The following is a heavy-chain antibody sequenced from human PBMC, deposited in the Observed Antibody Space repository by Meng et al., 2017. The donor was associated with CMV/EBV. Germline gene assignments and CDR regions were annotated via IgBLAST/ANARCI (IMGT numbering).Heavy chain of an antibody. J-gene: IGHJ4*02. Sequence: QVQLQQGAAGLLKPTETLSLTCAFYGGSVRGYSWSWIRQPPGKGLEWIGEINHSGSTNYNPSLKSRVTISVDTSKNQFSLKLSSVTAADTAVYYCASSLTYPDYWGQGTLVTVSS. CDR1: GGSVRGYS. D-gene: IGHD2-15*01. CDR2: INHSGST. CDR3: ASSLTYPDY. V-gene: IGHV4-34*01.